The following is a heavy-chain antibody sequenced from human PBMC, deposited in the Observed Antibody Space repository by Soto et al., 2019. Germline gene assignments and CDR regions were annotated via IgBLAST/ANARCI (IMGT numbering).Heavy chain of an antibody. Sequence: ASVKVSCKASGYTFTSYYMHWVRQAPGQGLEWMGIINPSGGSTSYAQKFQGRVTMTRDTSTSTVYMELSSLRSEDTAVYYCARDGGGSSPYYYYGVDVWGQGTTVTVSS. CDR1: GYTFTSYY. CDR2: INPSGGST. V-gene: IGHV1-46*01. D-gene: IGHD1-26*01. J-gene: IGHJ6*02. CDR3: ARDGGGSSPYYYYGVDV.